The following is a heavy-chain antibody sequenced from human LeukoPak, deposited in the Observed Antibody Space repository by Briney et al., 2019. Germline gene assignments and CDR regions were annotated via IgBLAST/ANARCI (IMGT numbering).Heavy chain of an antibody. V-gene: IGHV4-39*07. CDR2: IYYSGST. Sequence: SETLSLTCTVSSGSISSSSYYWGWIRQPPGKGLEWIGSIYYSGSTYYNPSLKSRVTISVDTSKNQFSLKLSSVTAADTAVYYCAREDSSGNGHFDYWGQGTLVTVSS. D-gene: IGHD6-19*01. CDR3: AREDSSGNGHFDY. CDR1: SGSISSSSYY. J-gene: IGHJ4*02.